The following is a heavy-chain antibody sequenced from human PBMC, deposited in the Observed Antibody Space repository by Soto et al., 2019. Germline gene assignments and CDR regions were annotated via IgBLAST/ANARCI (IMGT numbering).Heavy chain of an antibody. CDR1: GFTFSSYG. CDR3: AREYSGRYYRYYYYGMDV. J-gene: IGHJ6*02. Sequence: QVQLVESGGGVVQPGRSLRLSCAASGFTFSSYGMHWVRQAPGKGLEWVAVIWYDGSNKYYADSVKGRFTISRDNSKNTLYRQMNSLRAEDTAVYYCAREYSGRYYRYYYYGMDVWGQGTTVTVSS. V-gene: IGHV3-33*01. CDR2: IWYDGSNK. D-gene: IGHD1-26*01.